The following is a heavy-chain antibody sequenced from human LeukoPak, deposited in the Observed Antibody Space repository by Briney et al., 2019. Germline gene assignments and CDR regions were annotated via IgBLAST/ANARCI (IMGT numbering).Heavy chain of an antibody. J-gene: IGHJ3*02. CDR2: IYYTGTT. V-gene: IGHV4-39*07. CDR1: GGSISSTSYY. D-gene: IGHD3-3*01. CDR3: ASRGLPIFGVADAFDI. Sequence: SETLSLTCNVSGGSISSTSYYWGWIRQPPGKGLEWLGNIYYTGTTCYNPSLKSRVTISVDTSKNQFSLKLSSVTAADTAVYYCASRGLPIFGVADAFDIWGQGTMVTVSS.